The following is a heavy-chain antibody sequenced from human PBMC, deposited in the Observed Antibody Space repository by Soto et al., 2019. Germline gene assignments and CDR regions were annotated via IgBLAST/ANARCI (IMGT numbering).Heavy chain of an antibody. CDR1: GYTFTGYY. V-gene: IGHV1-2*02. D-gene: IGHD3-22*01. CDR2: INPNSGGT. CDR3: ARVTYYYDSSGYYYANGRDFDY. Sequence: SVKVSCKASGYTFTGYYMHWVRQAPGQGLEWMGWINPNSGGTNYAQKFQGRVTMTRDTSISTAYMELSRLRSDDTAVYYCARVTYYYDSSGYYYANGRDFDYWGPGSLVTVSS. J-gene: IGHJ4*02.